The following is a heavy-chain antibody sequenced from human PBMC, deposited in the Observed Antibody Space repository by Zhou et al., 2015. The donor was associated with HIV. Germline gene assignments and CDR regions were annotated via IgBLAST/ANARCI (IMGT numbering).Heavy chain of an antibody. CDR3: ARGYHYYDSSGYYSFDY. CDR1: GGTFSSYA. CDR2: IIPIFGTA. V-gene: IGHV1-69*12. D-gene: IGHD3-22*01. J-gene: IGHJ4*02. Sequence: QVQLVQSGAEVKKPGSSVKVSCKASGGTFSSYAISWVRQAPGQGLEWMGGIIPIFGTANYAQKFQGRVTITADESTSTAYMELSSLRSEDTAVYYCARGYHYYDSSGYYSFDYWGQGTLVTVSS.